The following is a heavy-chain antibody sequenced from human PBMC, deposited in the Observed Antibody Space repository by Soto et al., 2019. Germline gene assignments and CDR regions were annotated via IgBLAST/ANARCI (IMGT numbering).Heavy chain of an antibody. V-gene: IGHV1-69*19. CDR1: GGTFNTYA. D-gene: IGHD3-10*01. J-gene: IGHJ4*02. CDR3: AREVQVHTPAFVY. Sequence: QVQLVQSGAEMKKPGSSVKVSCQSSGGTFNTYAMNWVRQAPGQGPEWMGDISPMFGAANYAPKFQGRVTITADEYTGTSYMQLSSLKSEDKAIYFCAREVQVHTPAFVYWGQGTLVTVSS. CDR2: ISPMFGAA.